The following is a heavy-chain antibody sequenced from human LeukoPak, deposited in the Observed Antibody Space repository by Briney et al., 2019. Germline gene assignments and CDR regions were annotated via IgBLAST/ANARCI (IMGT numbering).Heavy chain of an antibody. CDR2: IIPIFGTA. D-gene: IGHD2-2*02. CDR1: GGTFSSYA. Sequence: SVKVSCKASGGTFSSYAISWVRQAPGQGLEWMGGIIPIFGTANYAQKFQGRVTITADESTSTAYMELSSLRSEDTAVYYCARNKRGCSSISCYSDYYYYYMDVWGKGTTVTVSS. J-gene: IGHJ6*03. CDR3: ARNKRGCSSISCYSDYYYYYMDV. V-gene: IGHV1-69*13.